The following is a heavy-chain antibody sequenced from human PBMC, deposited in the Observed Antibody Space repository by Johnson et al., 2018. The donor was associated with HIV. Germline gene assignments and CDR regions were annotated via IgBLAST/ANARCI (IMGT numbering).Heavy chain of an antibody. CDR3: ASDLGSRHAFDI. CDR1: GFTFSDYY. CDR2: IYSGGST. V-gene: IGHV3-66*01. D-gene: IGHD1-26*01. J-gene: IGHJ3*02. Sequence: VQLVESGGGLVKPGGSLRLSCAASGFTFSDYYMSWVRQAPGRGLEWVSVIYSGGSTYYAASVKGRFTISRDNSKNMLYLHMNSLRAEDTAVYYCASDLGSRHAFDIWGQGTMVTVSS.